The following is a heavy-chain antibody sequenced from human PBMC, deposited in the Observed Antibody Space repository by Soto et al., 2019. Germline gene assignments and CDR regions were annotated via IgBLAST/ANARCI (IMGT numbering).Heavy chain of an antibody. J-gene: IGHJ3*02. CDR2: ISCDGSNK. Sequence: GGSLRLSCAASGFTFSGYAMHWVRQAPGKGLEWVAVISCDGSNKYYAASMKGRFTISRDNSKNTLYLQMNRLRAEDKAVYDGARGGLWAYTSSLQRAFDIWGQGTMVTVSS. D-gene: IGHD6-6*01. CDR3: ARGGLWAYTSSLQRAFDI. V-gene: IGHV3-30*04. CDR1: GFTFSGYA.